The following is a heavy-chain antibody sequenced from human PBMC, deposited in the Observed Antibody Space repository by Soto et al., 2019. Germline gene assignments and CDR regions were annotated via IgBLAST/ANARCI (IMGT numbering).Heavy chain of an antibody. J-gene: IGHJ6*03. CDR1: GFTFSSYA. V-gene: IGHV3-64*01. Sequence: GGSLRLSCAASGFTFSSYAMYWVRQAPGKGLEYVSAISSNGVSTYYANSVKGRFTSSRDNSKNTLYLQMGSLRAEDMAVYYCARGNGGGYYYYYMDVWGKGTTVTVSS. CDR2: ISSNGVST. CDR3: ARGNGGGYYYYYMDV. D-gene: IGHD2-8*01.